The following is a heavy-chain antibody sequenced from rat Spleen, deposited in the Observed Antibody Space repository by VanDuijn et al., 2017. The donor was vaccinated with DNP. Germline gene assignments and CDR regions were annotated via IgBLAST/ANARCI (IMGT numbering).Heavy chain of an antibody. CDR2: IGSPAYAP. CDR1: GFTFSAYY. Sequence: EVQLVESGGGLVQPGRSLKLSCAASGFTFSAYYMAWVRQAPAKGLEWVAYIGSPAYAPYYTDSVKGRFAISRDNAKSTLYLQMNSLGSADTATYYCTRENFGSFDYWGQGVMVTVSS. CDR3: TRENFGSFDY. J-gene: IGHJ2*01. V-gene: IGHV5-27*01. D-gene: IGHD1-12*02.